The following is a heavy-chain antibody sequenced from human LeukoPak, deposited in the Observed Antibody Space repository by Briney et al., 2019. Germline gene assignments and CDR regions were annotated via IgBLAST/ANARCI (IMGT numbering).Heavy chain of an antibody. Sequence: ASVKVSCKASGYTFTSYGISWVRQAPGQGLEWMGWISAYNGNTNYAQKLQGRVTMTTDTSTSTAYVELRSLRSDDTAVYYCARDLERFLEWFHFDYWGQGTLVTVSS. CDR3: ARDLERFLEWFHFDY. J-gene: IGHJ4*02. V-gene: IGHV1-18*01. CDR2: ISAYNGNT. D-gene: IGHD3-3*01. CDR1: GYTFTSYG.